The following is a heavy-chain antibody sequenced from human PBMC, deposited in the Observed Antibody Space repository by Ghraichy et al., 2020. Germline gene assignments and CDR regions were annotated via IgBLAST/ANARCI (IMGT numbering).Heavy chain of an antibody. V-gene: IGHV3-23*01. Sequence: GESLNISCAASAFSFSNYAMIWVRQVPGGGLEWVSSISASGGRTNYADSVKGRFTISRDNSNSTLYLQMNSLRAEDTAVYYCVKEIAASSDVYWGQGTLVTVSS. CDR1: AFSFSNYA. D-gene: IGHD2-2*01. CDR2: ISASGGRT. CDR3: VKEIAASSDVY. J-gene: IGHJ4*02.